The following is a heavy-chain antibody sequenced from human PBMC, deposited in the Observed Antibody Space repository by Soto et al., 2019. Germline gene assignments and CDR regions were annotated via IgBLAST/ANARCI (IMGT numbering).Heavy chain of an antibody. CDR3: ARVGGVAARTFDY. CDR1: GGSISPFY. D-gene: IGHD2-15*01. Sequence: SETLSLTCTVSGGSISPFYWSWVRQPPGKGLEWIGYLYYSGNTNYNPSLKSRVTISVDASKNQVSLRLTSVTAADTAVYYCARVGGVAARTFDYWGQGTVVTV. V-gene: IGHV4-59*01. J-gene: IGHJ4*02. CDR2: LYYSGNT.